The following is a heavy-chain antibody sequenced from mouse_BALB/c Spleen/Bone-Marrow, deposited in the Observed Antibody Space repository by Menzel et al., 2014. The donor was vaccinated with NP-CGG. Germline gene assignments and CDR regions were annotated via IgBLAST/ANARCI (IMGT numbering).Heavy chain of an antibody. D-gene: IGHD1-1*01. CDR2: IRNKANGYTT. V-gene: IGHV7-3*02. Sequence: EVKLVESGGGLVQPGGSLRLSCATSGFTFTDYYMSWVRQPPGKALEWLGFIRNKANGYTTEYSASVKGRFTISRDNSQSILYLQMNILRTEDSATYYCARDRNYGINWYFDVWGAGTTVTVSS. CDR1: GFTFTDYY. J-gene: IGHJ1*01. CDR3: ARDRNYGINWYFDV.